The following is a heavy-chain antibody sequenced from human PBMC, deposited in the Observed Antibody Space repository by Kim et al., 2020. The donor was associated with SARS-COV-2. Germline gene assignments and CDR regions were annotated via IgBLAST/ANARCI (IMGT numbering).Heavy chain of an antibody. CDR2: ISGNGGST. V-gene: IGHV3-23*01. J-gene: IGHJ4*02. CDR3: AKGAGAPFFFDY. Sequence: GGSLRLSCAASGFTFSSYAMSWVRQAPGKGLEWVSSISGNGGSTYYADSVKGRFTISRDNSKNTLFLPMNNLRAEDTAVYYCAKGAGAPFFFDYWGQGTLVTVSS. CDR1: GFTFSSYA. D-gene: IGHD6-19*01.